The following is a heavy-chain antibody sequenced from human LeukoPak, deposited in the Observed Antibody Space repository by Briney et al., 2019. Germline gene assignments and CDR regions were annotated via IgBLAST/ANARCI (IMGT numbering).Heavy chain of an antibody. CDR3: ARGSSSDGFDY. J-gene: IGHJ4*02. V-gene: IGHV4-59*12. Sequence: SETLSLTCTVSGGSINNYYWSWIRQPPGKGLEWIGEIYHSGSTNYNPSLKSRVTISVDKSKNQFSLKLSSVTAADTAVYYCARGSSSDGFDYWGQGTLVTVSS. CDR1: GGSINNYY. D-gene: IGHD6-25*01. CDR2: IYHSGST.